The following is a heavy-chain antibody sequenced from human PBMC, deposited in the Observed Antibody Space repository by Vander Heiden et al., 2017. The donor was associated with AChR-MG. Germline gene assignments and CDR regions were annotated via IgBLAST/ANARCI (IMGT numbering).Heavy chain of an antibody. CDR1: GGSFSGYY. Sequence: QVQLQQWGAGLLKPSETLSLTCAGYGGSFSGYYWSWIRQPPGKGLEWIGENNHRGSTNYNPSLKSRVTISVDTSKNQFSLKLSSVTAADTAVYYCARRIYCSSTSCRTYYYYGMDVWCQGTTVTVSS. CDR2: NNHRGST. D-gene: IGHD2-2*01. J-gene: IGHJ6*02. V-gene: IGHV4-34*01. CDR3: ARRIYCSSTSCRTYYYYGMDV.